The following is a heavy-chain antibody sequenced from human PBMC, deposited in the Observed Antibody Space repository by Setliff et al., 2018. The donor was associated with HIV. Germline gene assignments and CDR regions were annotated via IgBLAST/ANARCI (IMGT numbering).Heavy chain of an antibody. CDR1: GFTFNNYW. J-gene: IGHJ4*02. CDR3: ARPFDQ. V-gene: IGHV3-7*01. CDR2: IKGDGSET. Sequence: GGSLRLSCESSGFTFNNYWMSWVRQAPGKRPEWVANIKGDGSETYYVDSVKGRFTISRDNAKNSLYLQMDSLRVEDTAVYYCARPFDQWGQGALVTVS.